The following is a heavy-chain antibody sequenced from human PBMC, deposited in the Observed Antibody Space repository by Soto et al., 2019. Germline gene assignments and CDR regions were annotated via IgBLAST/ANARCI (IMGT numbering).Heavy chain of an antibody. CDR2: ISPYNGNT. CDR1: GYTFSSHG. V-gene: IGHV1-18*01. CDR3: ARDHFPMTPVTPPAY. D-gene: IGHD4-4*01. Sequence: GASVKVSCKASGYTFSSHGISWVRQAPGQGLEWMGWISPYNGNTNYAQKLQGRVTMTTDTSTSTAYMEVRSLRSDDTAVYYCARDHFPMTPVTPPAYSGQGTLVTVSS. J-gene: IGHJ4*02.